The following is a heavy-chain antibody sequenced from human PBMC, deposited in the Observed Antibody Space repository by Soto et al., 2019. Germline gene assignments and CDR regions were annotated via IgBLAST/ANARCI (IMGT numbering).Heavy chain of an antibody. J-gene: IGHJ4*02. CDR2: IYYTGST. D-gene: IGHD1-7*01. CDR3: ARAATGTYGVFDY. CDR1: GGSISGYY. Sequence: SETLSLTCTVSGGSISGYYWTWIRQPPGKGLERIGYIYYTGSTDYSPSLKSRVTISVETSKNQFSLKLTSVTAADTAVYYCARAATGTYGVFDYWGQGILVTVSS. V-gene: IGHV4-59*01.